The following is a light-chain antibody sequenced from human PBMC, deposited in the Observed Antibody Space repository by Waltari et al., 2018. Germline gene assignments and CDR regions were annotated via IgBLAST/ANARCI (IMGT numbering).Light chain of an antibody. V-gene: IGKV1-39*01. Sequence: DIQMTQSPSSLSASVGDRVTITCRASQSISSYLNWYQQKPGKAPKLLIYAASSLQSGVPSRFSGSGSWTDFTLTISSLQPEDFATYYCQQSYSTLPYTFGQGTKLEIK. CDR3: QQSYSTLPYT. CDR2: AAS. CDR1: QSISSY. J-gene: IGKJ2*01.